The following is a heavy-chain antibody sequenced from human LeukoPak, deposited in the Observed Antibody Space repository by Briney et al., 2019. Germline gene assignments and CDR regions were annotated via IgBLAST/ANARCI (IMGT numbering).Heavy chain of an antibody. CDR3: AKEGYYDSSGWGNSMDV. Sequence: GGSLRLSCAASGFTFSSYGMHWVRQAPGKGLEWVAVISYDGSNKYYADSVKGRFTISRDNSKNTLYLQMNSLRAEDTAVYFCAKEGYYDSSGWGNSMDVWGQGTTVTVSS. CDR1: GFTFSSYG. CDR2: ISYDGSNK. D-gene: IGHD3-22*01. J-gene: IGHJ6*02. V-gene: IGHV3-30*18.